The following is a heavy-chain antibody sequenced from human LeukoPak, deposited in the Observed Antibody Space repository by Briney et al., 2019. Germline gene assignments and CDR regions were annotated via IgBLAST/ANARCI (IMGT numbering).Heavy chain of an antibody. Sequence: SETLSLTCTVSGGSISSYYWSWIRQPPGKGLEWMGYIYYSGSTNYNPSLKSRVTISVDTSKNQFSLKLSSVTAADTAVYYCARSEEFGGYFDYWGQGTLVTVSS. CDR3: ARSEEFGGYFDY. J-gene: IGHJ4*02. D-gene: IGHD3-16*01. CDR2: IYYSGST. V-gene: IGHV4-59*01. CDR1: GGSISSYY.